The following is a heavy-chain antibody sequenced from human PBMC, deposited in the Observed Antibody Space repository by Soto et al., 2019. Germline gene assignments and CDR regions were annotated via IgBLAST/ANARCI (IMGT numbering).Heavy chain of an antibody. V-gene: IGHV1-69*13. J-gene: IGHJ3*02. D-gene: IGHD3-3*01. CDR1: GGTFSSYA. CDR3: ASGHFTIFGVVIKVGAFDI. Sequence: SVKVSFKASGGTFSSYAISWVRQAPGQGLEWMGGIIPIFGTANYAQKFQGRVTITADESTSTAYMELRSLRSEDTAVYYCASGHFTIFGVVIKVGAFDIWGQGTMVTVSS. CDR2: IIPIFGTA.